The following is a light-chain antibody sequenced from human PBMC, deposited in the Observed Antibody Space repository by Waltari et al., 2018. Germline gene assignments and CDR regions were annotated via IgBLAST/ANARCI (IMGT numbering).Light chain of an antibody. CDR2: GAS. CDR1: ESVSRA. Sequence: EIVLTQSPGTLSLSVGERATVSCRASESVSRALAWYQQKPGQVPRLLIYGASTRATGIPDRFSGSGSGTDFSLTISRLEPDDFAVYYCQHYLRLPVTFGQGTTLEI. CDR3: QHYLRLPVT. V-gene: IGKV3-20*01. J-gene: IGKJ1*01.